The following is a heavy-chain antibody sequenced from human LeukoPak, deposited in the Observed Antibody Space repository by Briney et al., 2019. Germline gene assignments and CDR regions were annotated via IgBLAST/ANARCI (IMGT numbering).Heavy chain of an antibody. Sequence: GESLKISCKGSGYSFTSYWIGWVRQMPGKGLEWMGIIYPGDSDTRYSPSFQGQVTISADKSISTAYLQWSSLKASDTAMYYCARPAGVAAAYKNYYYYYGMDVWGQGTTVTVSS. J-gene: IGHJ6*02. CDR1: GYSFTSYW. D-gene: IGHD6-13*01. CDR3: ARPAGVAAAYKNYYYYYGMDV. CDR2: IYPGDSDT. V-gene: IGHV5-51*01.